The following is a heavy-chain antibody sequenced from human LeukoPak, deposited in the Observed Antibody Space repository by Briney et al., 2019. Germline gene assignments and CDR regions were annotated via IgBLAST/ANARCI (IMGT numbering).Heavy chain of an antibody. J-gene: IGHJ5*02. Sequence: GGSLRLSCAASGFTLSNYDMNWVRQAPGKGLEWVSSISTSSRYIYYKDSVRGRFTISRHDAKNSLYLEMNSLRAEDTAAYYCARADCSSSTCYLRRSWFDPWGQGTLVTVSS. V-gene: IGHV3-21*04. D-gene: IGHD2-2*01. CDR1: GFTLSNYD. CDR3: ARADCSSSTCYLRRSWFDP. CDR2: ISTSSRYI.